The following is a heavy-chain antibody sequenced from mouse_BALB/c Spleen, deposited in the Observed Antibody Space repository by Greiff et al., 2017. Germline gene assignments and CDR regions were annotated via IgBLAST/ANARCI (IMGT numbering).Heavy chain of an antibody. CDR1: GYSITSGYY. J-gene: IGHJ3*01. Sequence: EVKLLESGPGLVKPSQSLSLTCSVTGYSITSGYYWNWIRQFPGNKLEWMGYISYDGSNNYNPSLKNRISITRDTSKNQFFLKLNSVTTEDTATYYCARGGGLLHWGQGTPVTVSA. CDR2: ISYDGSN. D-gene: IGHD2-3*01. V-gene: IGHV3-6*02. CDR3: ARGGGLLH.